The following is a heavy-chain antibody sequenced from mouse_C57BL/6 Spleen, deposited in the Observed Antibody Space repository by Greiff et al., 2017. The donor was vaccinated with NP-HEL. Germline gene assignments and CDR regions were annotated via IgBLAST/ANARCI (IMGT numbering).Heavy chain of an antibody. J-gene: IGHJ4*01. V-gene: IGHV1-80*01. CDR1: GYAFSSYW. CDR2: IYPGDGDT. CDR3: ASGTTGPYAMDY. Sequence: VQLQQSGAELVKPGASVKISCKASGYAFSSYWMNWVKQRPGKGLEWIGQIYPGDGDTNYNGKFKGKATLTADKSSSTAYMQLSSLTSEDSAVYFCASGTTGPYAMDYWGQGTSVTVSS. D-gene: IGHD1-1*01.